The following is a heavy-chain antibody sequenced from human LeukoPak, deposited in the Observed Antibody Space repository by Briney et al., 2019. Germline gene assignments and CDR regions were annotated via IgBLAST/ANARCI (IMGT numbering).Heavy chain of an antibody. V-gene: IGHV3-48*01. J-gene: IGHJ4*02. CDR1: GFTFSSYS. Sequence: GGSLRLSCAASGFTFSSYSMNWVRQAPGKALEWVSHISSTSGDVYYADSVKGRFTISRDNAKNSLYLQMNSLRVEDTAIYYCAQKGGTDHWGQGTLVTVSS. CDR3: AQKGGTDH. CDR2: ISSTSGDV. D-gene: IGHD2-15*01.